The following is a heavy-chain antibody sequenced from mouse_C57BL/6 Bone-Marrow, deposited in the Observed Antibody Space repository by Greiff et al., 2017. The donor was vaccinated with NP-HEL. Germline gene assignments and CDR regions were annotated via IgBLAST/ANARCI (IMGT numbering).Heavy chain of an antibody. CDR1: GFNIKDDY. Sequence: VQLQQSGAELVRPGASVKLSCTASGFNIKDDYMHWVKQRPEQGLEWIGWIDPENGDTEYASKFQGKATITADTSSNKAYLQLSSLTSEDTAVYYCTTAYYFDYWGQGTTLTVSS. V-gene: IGHV14-4*01. J-gene: IGHJ2*01. CDR3: TTAYYFDY. CDR2: IDPENGDT.